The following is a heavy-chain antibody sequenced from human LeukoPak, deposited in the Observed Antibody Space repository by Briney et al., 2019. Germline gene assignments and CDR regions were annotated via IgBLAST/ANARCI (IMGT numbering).Heavy chain of an antibody. J-gene: IGHJ3*02. V-gene: IGHV3-53*04. Sequence: GGSLRLSCAASGFTVSSNYMSWVRQAPGKGLEWVSVIYSGGSTYYADSVKGRFTISRHNSKNTLYLQMNSLRAEDTAVYYCAKERVGADYPDAFDIWGQGTMVTVSS. CDR2: IYSGGST. D-gene: IGHD1-26*01. CDR1: GFTVSSNY. CDR3: AKERVGADYPDAFDI.